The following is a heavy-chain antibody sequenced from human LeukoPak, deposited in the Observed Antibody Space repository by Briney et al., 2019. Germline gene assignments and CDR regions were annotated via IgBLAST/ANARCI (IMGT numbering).Heavy chain of an antibody. CDR1: GGSISSYY. CDR3: ARAGVLGYCSGGSCPYYYGMDV. D-gene: IGHD2-15*01. J-gene: IGHJ6*02. V-gene: IGHV4-59*01. CDR2: IYYSGST. Sequence: SETLSLTCTVSGGSISSYYWSWIRQPPGKGLEWIGYIYYSGSTNYNPSLKSRVTISVDTSKNQFSLELSSVTAADTAVYYCARAGVLGYCSGGSCPYYYGMDVWGQGTTVTVSS.